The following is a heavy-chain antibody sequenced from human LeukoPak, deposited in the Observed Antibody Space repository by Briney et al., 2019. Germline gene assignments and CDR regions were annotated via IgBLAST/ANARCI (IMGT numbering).Heavy chain of an antibody. Sequence: GGSLRLSCAASGFTFSAFGMNWVRQAPGKGLEWVSTITNSGGSTYYVDSVKGRFTISRDNSKNTLYLQMNSLRAEDTAKYYCTKDYCGKFCSAVWGQGTTVTVSS. CDR2: ITNSGGST. D-gene: IGHD3-9*01. CDR3: TKDYCGKFCSAV. J-gene: IGHJ6*02. V-gene: IGHV3-23*01. CDR1: GFTFSAFG.